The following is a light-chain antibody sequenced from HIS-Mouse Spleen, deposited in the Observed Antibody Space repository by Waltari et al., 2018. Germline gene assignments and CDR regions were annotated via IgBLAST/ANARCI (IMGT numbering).Light chain of an antibody. CDR2: DAS. CDR1: QSVSSY. CDR3: QQRSNWLT. Sequence: EIVLTQSPATLPFSPGGRATLSCRASQSVSSYLAWYQQKPGQAPRLLIYDASNRATGIPARFSGSGSGTDFTLTISSLEPEDFAVYYCQQRSNWLTFGGGTKVEIK. J-gene: IGKJ4*01. V-gene: IGKV3-11*01.